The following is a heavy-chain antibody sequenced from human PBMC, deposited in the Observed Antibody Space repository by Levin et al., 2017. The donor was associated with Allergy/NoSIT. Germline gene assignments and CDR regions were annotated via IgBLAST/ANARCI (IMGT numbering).Heavy chain of an antibody. CDR2: IVVGSGNT. J-gene: IGHJ4*02. Sequence: KISCKASGFTFTNSAVQWVRQARGQRLEWIGWIVVGSGNTNYAQKFQERVTITRDMSTSTAYMELSSLRSEDTAVYYCAALSMATAPFDYWGQGTLVTVSS. CDR1: GFTFTNSA. CDR3: AALSMATAPFDY. V-gene: IGHV1-58*01. D-gene: IGHD5-24*01.